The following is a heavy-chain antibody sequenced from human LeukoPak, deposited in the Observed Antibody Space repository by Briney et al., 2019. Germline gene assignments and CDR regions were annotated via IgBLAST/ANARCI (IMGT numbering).Heavy chain of an antibody. D-gene: IGHD3-10*01. CDR2: IYYSGST. Sequence: SETLSLTCTVSGGSISSYYWSWIRQPPGKGLEWIAYIYYSGSTNYNPSLKSRVTISVDTSKNQFSLKLSSVTAADTAVYYCARDMGPIKYYYYYMDVWGKGTTVTVSS. V-gene: IGHV4-59*12. J-gene: IGHJ6*03. CDR3: ARDMGPIKYYYYYMDV. CDR1: GGSISSYY.